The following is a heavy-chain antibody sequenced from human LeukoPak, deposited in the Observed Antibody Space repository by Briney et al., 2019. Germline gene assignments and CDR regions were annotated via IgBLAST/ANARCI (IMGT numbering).Heavy chain of an antibody. CDR1: GFTFSDYY. CDR3: ARCLYSSSSNYDFYCGLDV. J-gene: IGHJ6*02. V-gene: IGHV3-11*01. Sequence: GGSLRLSCTASGFTFSDYYMSWIRQAPGKGLEWVSYISSSGGTIYYADSVKGRFTISRDNAKNSLYLQMNSLRAEDTAVYYCARCLYSSSSNYDFYCGLDVWGQGTTVTVSS. CDR2: ISSSGGTI. D-gene: IGHD6-6*01.